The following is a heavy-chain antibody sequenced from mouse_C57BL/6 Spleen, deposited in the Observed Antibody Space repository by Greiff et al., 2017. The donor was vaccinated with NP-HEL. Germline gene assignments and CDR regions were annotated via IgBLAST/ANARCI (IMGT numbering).Heavy chain of an antibody. CDR2: IHPNSGST. J-gene: IGHJ2*01. CDR3: ARSPRTETIFDY. V-gene: IGHV1-64*01. CDR1: GYTFTSYW. D-gene: IGHD4-1*01. Sequence: VQLQQPGAELVKPGASVKLSCKASGYTFTSYWMHWVKQRPGQGLEWIGMIHPNSGSTNYNEKFKSKATLTVDKSSSTAYMQLSSLTSEDSAVYYCARSPRTETIFDYWGQGTTLTVSA.